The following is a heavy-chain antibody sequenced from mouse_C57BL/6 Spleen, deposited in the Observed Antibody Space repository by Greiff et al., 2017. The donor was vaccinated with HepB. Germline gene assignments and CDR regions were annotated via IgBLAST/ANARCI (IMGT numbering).Heavy chain of an antibody. J-gene: IGHJ3*01. D-gene: IGHD3-2*02. CDR1: GYTFTSYW. V-gene: IGHV1-59*01. CDR2: IDPSDSYT. Sequence: LQESGAELVRPGTSVKLSCKASGYTFTSYWMHWVKQRPGQGLEWIGVIDPSDSYTNYNQKFKGKATLTVDTSSSTAYMQLSSLTSEDSAVYYCAFSTAQATRFAYWGQGTLVTVSA. CDR3: AFSTAQATRFAY.